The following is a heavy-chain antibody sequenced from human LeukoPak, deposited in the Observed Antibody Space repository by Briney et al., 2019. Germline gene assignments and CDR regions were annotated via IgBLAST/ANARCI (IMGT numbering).Heavy chain of an antibody. V-gene: IGHV4-39*07. D-gene: IGHD3-10*01. CDR1: SGSISSTSYY. CDR2: MYYSGST. CDR3: AREMRSPRGGFDY. Sequence: PSETLSLTCTVSSGSISSTSYYWGWSRQPPGMGLEWIGSMYYSGSTYYNPSLKSRVTISVDTSKSQFSLKLSSVTAADTAVYYCAREMRSPRGGFDYWDQGTLVTVSS. J-gene: IGHJ4*02.